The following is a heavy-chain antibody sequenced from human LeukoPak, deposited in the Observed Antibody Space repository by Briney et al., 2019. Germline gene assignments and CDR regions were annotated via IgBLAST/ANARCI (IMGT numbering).Heavy chain of an antibody. Sequence: PGGSLRLSCAASGFTFSNNWMHWVRQAPGKGLVWVSRINPDGRRTDYADPVKGRFTISRDNAKNTLYLQMNSLRVEDTAVYYCAREVEEVPTAMGVYYYYFMDVWGKGTTVTVSS. CDR2: INPDGRRT. J-gene: IGHJ6*03. CDR3: AREVEEVPTAMGVYYYYFMDV. CDR1: GFTFSNNW. V-gene: IGHV3-74*01. D-gene: IGHD2-2*01.